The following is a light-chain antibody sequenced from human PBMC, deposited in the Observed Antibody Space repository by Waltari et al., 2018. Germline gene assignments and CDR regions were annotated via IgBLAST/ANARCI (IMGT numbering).Light chain of an antibody. CDR2: DAS. CDR3: QQRSTWPPFT. Sequence: EIVLTQSPATLSLSPGERATLSTRASQSVSSYLACYQQKPGKAPRLLIYDASNGATGIPARFSGSGSGIDFILTISSLEPEDFAVYYCQQRSTWPPFTFGPGTTLDI. J-gene: IGKJ3*01. CDR1: QSVSSY. V-gene: IGKV3-11*01.